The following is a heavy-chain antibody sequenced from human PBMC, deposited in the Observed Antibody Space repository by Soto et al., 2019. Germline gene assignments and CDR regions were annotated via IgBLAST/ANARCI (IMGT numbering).Heavy chain of an antibody. CDR1: GYTFTSYG. Sequence: WASVKVSCKASGYTFTSYGISWVRQAPGQGLEWMGWISAYNGNTNYAQKLQGRVTMTTDTSTSTAYMELRSLRSDDTAVYYCARVRDFWSGYRNDYWGQGTLVTVSS. J-gene: IGHJ4*02. CDR2: ISAYNGNT. D-gene: IGHD3-3*01. V-gene: IGHV1-18*04. CDR3: ARVRDFWSGYRNDY.